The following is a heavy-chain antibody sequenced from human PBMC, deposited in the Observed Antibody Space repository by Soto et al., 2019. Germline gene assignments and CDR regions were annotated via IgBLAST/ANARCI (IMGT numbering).Heavy chain of an antibody. CDR2: IYYSGST. CDR1: GGSISSGDYY. V-gene: IGHV4-30-4*01. Sequence: QVQLQESGPGLVKPSQTLSLTCTVSGGSISSGDYYWSWIRQPPGKGLEWIGYIYYSGSTYYNPSFNIRLTISVVSSKYQFTLMLSSVTAVDTAVYYYARDFERSRSSSGVSSYHGHYYPMDVWGQGTTVTVSS. D-gene: IGHD2-15*01. J-gene: IGHJ6*02. CDR3: ARDFERSRSSSGVSSYHGHYYPMDV.